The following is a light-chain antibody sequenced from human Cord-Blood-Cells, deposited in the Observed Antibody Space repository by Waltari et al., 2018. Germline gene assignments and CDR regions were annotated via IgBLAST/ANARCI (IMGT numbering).Light chain of an antibody. CDR2: DVS. CDR3: SSYTSSSTLV. Sequence: QSALTQPASVSGSPGQSITLSCTGTSSDFGGYNYLSWYQQHPGKAPKLMIYDVSNRPSGVSNRFAGSKSGNTASLTISGLQAEDEADYYCSSYTSSSTLVFGGGTKLTVL. J-gene: IGLJ3*02. CDR1: SSDFGGYNY. V-gene: IGLV2-14*01.